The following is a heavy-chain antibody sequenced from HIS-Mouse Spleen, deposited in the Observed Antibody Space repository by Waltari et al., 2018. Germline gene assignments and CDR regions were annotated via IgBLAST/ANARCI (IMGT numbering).Heavy chain of an antibody. CDR2: IYYSGTT. CDR1: GGSISSSSYY. CDR3: AREIPYSSSWYDWYFDL. V-gene: IGHV4-39*07. Sequence: QLQLQESGPGLVKPSETLSLTCTVSGGSISSSSYYWGGIRQPPGKGLGWLGSIYYSGTTHYNPSLRSRVTISVDTSKNQFSLKLSSVTAADTAVYYCAREIPYSSSWYDWYFDLWGRGTLVTVSS. J-gene: IGHJ2*01. D-gene: IGHD6-13*01.